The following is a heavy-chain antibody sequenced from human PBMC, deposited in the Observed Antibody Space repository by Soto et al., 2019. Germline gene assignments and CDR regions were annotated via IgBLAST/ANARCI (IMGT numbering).Heavy chain of an antibody. CDR1: GGSISSRSYY. CDR3: ARRLGFGELVNFDY. Sequence: SETLSLTCTVSGGSISSRSYYWGWIRQPPGKGLEWIGSIYFSGSTYYNPSLKSRVTISVDTSKNQFSLKVGSVTAADTAVYYCARRLGFGELVNFDYWGQGTLVTVSS. D-gene: IGHD3-10*01. CDR2: IYFSGST. V-gene: IGHV4-39*01. J-gene: IGHJ4*02.